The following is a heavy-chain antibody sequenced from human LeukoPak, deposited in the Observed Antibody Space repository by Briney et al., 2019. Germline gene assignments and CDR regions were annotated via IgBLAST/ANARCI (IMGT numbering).Heavy chain of an antibody. CDR2: ISYDGSNK. J-gene: IGHJ4*02. CDR3: ASGRSQLVLGYYFDY. D-gene: IGHD6-6*01. V-gene: IGHV3-30*04. Sequence: PGGSLRLSCAASGFTFSSYSMHWVRQAPGKGLEWVAVISYDGSNKYYADSVKGRFTISRDNSKNTLYLQMNSLRAEDTAVYYCASGRSQLVLGYYFDYWGQGTLVTVSS. CDR1: GFTFSSYS.